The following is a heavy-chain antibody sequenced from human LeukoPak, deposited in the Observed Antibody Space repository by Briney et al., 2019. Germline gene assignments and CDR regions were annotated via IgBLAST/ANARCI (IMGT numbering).Heavy chain of an antibody. Sequence: ASVKVSCKVSGYTLTELSMHWVRQARGQRLEWIGWIVVGSGNTNYAQKFQERVTITRDMSTSTAYMELSSLRSEDTAVYYCAADPTWNFLTGYLSGDYWGQGTLVTVSS. CDR1: GYTLTELS. CDR3: AADPTWNFLTGYLSGDY. CDR2: IVVGSGNT. D-gene: IGHD3-9*01. V-gene: IGHV1-58*02. J-gene: IGHJ4*02.